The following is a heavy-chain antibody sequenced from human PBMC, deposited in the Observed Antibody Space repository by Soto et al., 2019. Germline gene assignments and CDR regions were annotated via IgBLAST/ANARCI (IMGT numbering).Heavy chain of an antibody. CDR1: GYTFTSYG. D-gene: IGHD4-17*01. V-gene: IGHV1-18*04. J-gene: IGHJ1*01. CDR2: ISPLKGRT. Sequence: QVQLVQSGPDLKRPGASMKVSCKASGYTFTSYGISWVRQAPGQGLEWMAWISPLKGRTQYSQKAQGRVTLSTDTDSNTAYMEMTTLRVDYTAVYYCTMDYGARPEYFKHWGQGTLVAVS. CDR3: TMDYGARPEYFKH.